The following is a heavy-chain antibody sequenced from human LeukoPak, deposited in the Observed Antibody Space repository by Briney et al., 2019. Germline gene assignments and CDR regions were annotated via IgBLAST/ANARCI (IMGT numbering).Heavy chain of an antibody. CDR2: ISYDGSNK. Sequence: GGSLRLSCAASGFTFSSYAMHWVRQAPGKGLEWVAVISYDGSNKYYADSVKGRFTISRDNSKNTLYLQMNSLRAKDTAVYYCERPQSAFDIWGQGKMVTVSS. J-gene: IGHJ3*02. CDR3: ERPQSAFDI. CDR1: GFTFSSYA. V-gene: IGHV3-30*04.